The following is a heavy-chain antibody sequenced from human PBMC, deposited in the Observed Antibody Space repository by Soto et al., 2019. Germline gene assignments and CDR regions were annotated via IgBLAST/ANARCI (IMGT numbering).Heavy chain of an antibody. V-gene: IGHV3-30-3*01. D-gene: IGHD6-13*01. CDR2: ISYDGSNK. CDR1: GFTFSSYA. CDR3: AVIAAAGNFDY. J-gene: IGHJ4*02. Sequence: QVQLVESGGGVVQPGRSLRLSCAASGFTFSSYAMHWVRQAPGKGLEWVAVISYDGSNKYYADSVKGRFTISRDNAKNTLYLKMNSLRAEDTAVYYWAVIAAAGNFDYWGQGTPVTVSS.